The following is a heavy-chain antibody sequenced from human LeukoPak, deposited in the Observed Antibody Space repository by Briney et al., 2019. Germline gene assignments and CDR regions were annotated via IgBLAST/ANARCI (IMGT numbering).Heavy chain of an antibody. J-gene: IGHJ4*02. Sequence: PSETLSLTCTVSGGSISSRSYYWGWIRQPPGKGLEWIGYIYYTGSTDYNPSLKSRVAISVDTSKNQFSLKLSSVTAADTAVYYCARGSKAAPGTFDYWGQGTLVTVSS. CDR3: ARGSKAAPGTFDY. CDR1: GGSISSRSYY. D-gene: IGHD6-13*01. CDR2: IYYTGST. V-gene: IGHV4-61*05.